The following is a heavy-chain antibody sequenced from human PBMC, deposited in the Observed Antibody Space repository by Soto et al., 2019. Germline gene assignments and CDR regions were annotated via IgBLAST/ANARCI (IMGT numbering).Heavy chain of an antibody. CDR3: ARARYYYDSSGYPAYYYYGMGV. D-gene: IGHD3-22*01. V-gene: IGHV1-69*01. Sequence: QVQLVQSGAEVKKPGSSVKVSCKASGGTFSSYAISWVRQAHGQGLEWMGGIIPIFGTAYYAQKFQGRVRITAAESTITAYMELSSGRSEGTAVSYCARARYYYDSSGYPAYYYYGMGVWGQGTTVTVSS. J-gene: IGHJ6*02. CDR2: IIPIFGTA. CDR1: GGTFSSYA.